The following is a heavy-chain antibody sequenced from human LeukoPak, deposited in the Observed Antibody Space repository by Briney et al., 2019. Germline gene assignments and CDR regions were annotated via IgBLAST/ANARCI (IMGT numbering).Heavy chain of an antibody. CDR2: VSSSSSYI. J-gene: IGHJ4*02. D-gene: IGHD1-14*01. CDR1: GFTFSSYA. V-gene: IGHV3-21*01. Sequence: GGSLRLSCAASGFTFSSYAISWVRQAPGKGLEWVSSVSSSSSYIYYADSVKGRFTISRDNAKNTLYLQMDSLRAEDTGVYYCARSNQADDYWGQGTLVTVSS. CDR3: ARSNQADDY.